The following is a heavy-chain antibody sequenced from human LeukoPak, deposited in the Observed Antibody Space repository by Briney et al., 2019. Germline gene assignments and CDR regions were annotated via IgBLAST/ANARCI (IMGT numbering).Heavy chain of an antibody. Sequence: PSGGSLRLSCATSGFTFSSYAFHWVRQAPGKGLEWVATMSFDVNNKYYADSVRGRFTISRDNFKNTLYLQMNSLRAEDTAVYSCARGYCTSSSCYNDYWGQGTLVTVSS. CDR3: ARGYCTSSSCYNDY. J-gene: IGHJ4*02. CDR2: MSFDVNNK. CDR1: GFTFSSYA. D-gene: IGHD2-2*02. V-gene: IGHV3-30*04.